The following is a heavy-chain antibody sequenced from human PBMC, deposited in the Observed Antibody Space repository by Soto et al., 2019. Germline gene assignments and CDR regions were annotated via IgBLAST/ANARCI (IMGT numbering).Heavy chain of an antibody. J-gene: IGHJ6*03. CDR3: ARLNLYSNYGIYYYMDV. Sequence: SETLSLTCTVSGGSISSSSYYWGWIRQPPGKGLEWIGSIYYSGSTYYNPSLKSRVTISVDTSKNQFSLKLSSVTAADTAVYYCARLNLYSNYGIYYYMDVWGKGTTVTVSS. CDR2: IYYSGST. CDR1: GGSISSSSYY. D-gene: IGHD4-4*01. V-gene: IGHV4-39*01.